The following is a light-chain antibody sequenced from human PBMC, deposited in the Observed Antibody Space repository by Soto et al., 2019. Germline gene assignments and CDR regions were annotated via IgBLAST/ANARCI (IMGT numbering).Light chain of an antibody. J-gene: IGKJ3*01. Sequence: DIQMTQSPSSLSASVGDRVTINCRASQTISNYLNWYQEKPGKAPKLLIYAASNLQGGVPSRFSGSGSGTEFTLTISNLQPEDFATYYCQKTSSTPFTFGPGTKVDI. CDR1: QTISNY. V-gene: IGKV1-39*01. CDR3: QKTSSTPFT. CDR2: AAS.